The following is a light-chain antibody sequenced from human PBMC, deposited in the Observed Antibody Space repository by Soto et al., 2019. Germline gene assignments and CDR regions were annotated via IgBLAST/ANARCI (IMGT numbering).Light chain of an antibody. V-gene: IGKV1-5*01. CDR3: QQSYSTPPLT. J-gene: IGKJ4*01. CDR2: DAS. CDR1: QSISIW. Sequence: DIQMTQSPSTLSASVGDRVTITCRASQSISIWLAWYQQTPEKAPKLLIYDASVLESGVPSRFSGSGSGTEFSLTISSLQPDDFATYYCQQSYSTPPLTFGGGTKVDIK.